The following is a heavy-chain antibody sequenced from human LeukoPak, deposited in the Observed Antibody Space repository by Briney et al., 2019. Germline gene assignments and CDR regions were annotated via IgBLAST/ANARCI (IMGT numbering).Heavy chain of an antibody. CDR3: ARRRYSGYDWDY. CDR2: IHYSGST. D-gene: IGHD5-12*01. J-gene: IGHJ4*02. CDR1: GGSISSYY. Sequence: SSETLSLTCTVSGGSISSYYWGWIRQPPGKELEWIGYIHYSGSTNYNPSLKSRATISVDTSKNQFSLKLSSVTAADTAVYYCARRRYSGYDWDYWGQGTLVTVSS. V-gene: IGHV4-59*08.